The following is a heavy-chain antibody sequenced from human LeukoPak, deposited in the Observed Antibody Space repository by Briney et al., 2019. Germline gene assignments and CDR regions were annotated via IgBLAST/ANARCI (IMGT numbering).Heavy chain of an antibody. CDR1: GGSISSSNW. CDR3: ARPAGAVPDEY. CDR2: IDTGGSST. Sequence: ETLSLTCAVSGGSISSSNWWSWVRQPPGKGLMWVSRIDTGGSSTYYADSVKGRFTISRDNAKNTLYLQMNSLRAEDTAVYYCARPAGAVPDEYWGQGILVTVSS. V-gene: IGHV3-74*01. D-gene: IGHD6-19*01. J-gene: IGHJ4*02.